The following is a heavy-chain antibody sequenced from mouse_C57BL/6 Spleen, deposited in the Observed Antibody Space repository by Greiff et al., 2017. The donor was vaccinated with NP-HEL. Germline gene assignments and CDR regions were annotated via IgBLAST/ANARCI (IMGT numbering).Heavy chain of an antibody. CDR2: IDPSDSET. J-gene: IGHJ4*01. V-gene: IGHV1-52*01. CDR3: AREGDGSSYGDY. D-gene: IGHD1-1*01. Sequence: QVQLQQPGAELVRPGSSVKLSCKASGYTFTSYWMHWVKQRPIQGLEWIGNIDPSDSETHYNQKFKDKATLTVDESSSTAYMQLSSLTSEDSAVYYCAREGDGSSYGDYWGQGTSVTVSS. CDR1: GYTFTSYW.